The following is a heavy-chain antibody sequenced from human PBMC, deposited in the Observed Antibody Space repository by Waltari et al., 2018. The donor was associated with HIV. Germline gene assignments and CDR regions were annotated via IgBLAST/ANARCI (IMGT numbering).Heavy chain of an antibody. Sequence: EVQLVASGGGLVKPGGSLTLSCAASGFTFNIAWMSWVRQAPGKGLEWVGRIKSESHGWTTDFAAPVKGRFTISRDDSKNTVSLQMNSLKTEDTAVYFCSTMGGFPSFDYWGQGTLVTVSS. V-gene: IGHV3-15*01. J-gene: IGHJ4*02. CDR2: IKSESHGWTT. D-gene: IGHD3-16*01. CDR3: STMGGFPSFDY. CDR1: GFTFNIAW.